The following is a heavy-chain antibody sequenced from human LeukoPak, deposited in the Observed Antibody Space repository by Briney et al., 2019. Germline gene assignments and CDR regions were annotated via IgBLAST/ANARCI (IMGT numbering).Heavy chain of an antibody. CDR1: GFTVSSTY. J-gene: IGHJ4*02. D-gene: IGHD4/OR15-4a*01. CDR3: ARDLYDYGSY. Sequence: GGSLRLSCAASGFTVSSTYMSWARRAPGKGLEWVSVIYSGGTTYYADSVKGRFTISRDNSKNTLYLQMNSLRTEDTAVYYCARDLYDYGSYWGQGTLVTVSS. V-gene: IGHV3-66*01. CDR2: IYSGGTT.